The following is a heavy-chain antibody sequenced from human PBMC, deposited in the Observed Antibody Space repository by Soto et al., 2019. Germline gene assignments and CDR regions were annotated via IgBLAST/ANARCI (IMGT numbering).Heavy chain of an antibody. CDR1: GFTFSTYG. D-gene: IGHD3-10*01. V-gene: IGHV3-30*18. Sequence: QVQLVESGGGVVQPGRSLRLSCAASGFTFSTYGMHWVRQAPGKGLEWVAIISYDGSNKYYVDSVKGRFTISRDNSKNPLFLQMNSLRADDTALYYCAKDSGFRALDYWGQGTLVTVSS. CDR3: AKDSGFRALDY. J-gene: IGHJ4*02. CDR2: ISYDGSNK.